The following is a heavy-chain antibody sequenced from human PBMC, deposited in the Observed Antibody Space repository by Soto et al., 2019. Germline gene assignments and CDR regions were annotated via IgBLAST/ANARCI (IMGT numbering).Heavy chain of an antibody. CDR3: AKDHCSSTSCYFLNWFDP. D-gene: IGHD2-2*01. CDR2: ISGSGGST. CDR1: GFTFSSYA. Sequence: GGSLRLSCAASGFTFSSYAMSWVRQAPGKGLEWVSAISGSGGSTYYADSVKGRFTISRDNSKNTLYLQMNSLRAEDTAVYYCAKDHCSSTSCYFLNWFDPWGQGTLVTVSS. V-gene: IGHV3-23*01. J-gene: IGHJ5*02.